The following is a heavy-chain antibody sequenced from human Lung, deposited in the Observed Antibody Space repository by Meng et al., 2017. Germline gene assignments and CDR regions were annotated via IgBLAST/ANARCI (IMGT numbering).Heavy chain of an antibody. D-gene: IGHD1-26*01. CDR3: ARGTPGRSYANY. J-gene: IGHJ4*02. Sequence: QVHPVQSGPEVKHPGASVTVSCKASDYTFTGYGVSWVRQAPGQGLEWMAWLGAHDGDTSFGPKFQGRVTVTADRTTATAYMELRSLRFDDTAVYYCARGTPGRSYANYWGPGTLVTVSS. V-gene: IGHV1-18*01. CDR2: LGAHDGDT. CDR1: DYTFTGYG.